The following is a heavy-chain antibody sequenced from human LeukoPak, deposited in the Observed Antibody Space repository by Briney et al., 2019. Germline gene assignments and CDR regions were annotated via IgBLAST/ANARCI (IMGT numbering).Heavy chain of an antibody. D-gene: IGHD5-24*01. V-gene: IGHV3-53*01. CDR2: IRGGGDT. CDR3: ARARSWPEHAFDI. Sequence: GALRLSCVASGFXVSRYYMGWVRQAPGKGLEWVSIIRGGGDTNYLDSEKGRFTISRDTSKNKLSLQMNGLRVEDTAVYYCARARSWPEHAFDIWGQGTMVTVSS. CDR1: GFXVSRYY. J-gene: IGHJ3*02.